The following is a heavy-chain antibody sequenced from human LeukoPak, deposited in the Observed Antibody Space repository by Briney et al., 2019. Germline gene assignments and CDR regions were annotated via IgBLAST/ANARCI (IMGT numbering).Heavy chain of an antibody. CDR3: ARGDYGDPGIDY. D-gene: IGHD4-17*01. CDR1: GGSFSGYY. V-gene: IGHV4-59*10. J-gene: IGHJ4*02. CDR2: IYTSGST. Sequence: SETLSLTCAVYGGSFSGYYWSWIRQPAGKGLEWIGRIYTSGSTNYNPSLKSRVTMSVDTSKNQFSLKLSSVTAADTAVYYCARGDYGDPGIDYWGQGTLVTVSS.